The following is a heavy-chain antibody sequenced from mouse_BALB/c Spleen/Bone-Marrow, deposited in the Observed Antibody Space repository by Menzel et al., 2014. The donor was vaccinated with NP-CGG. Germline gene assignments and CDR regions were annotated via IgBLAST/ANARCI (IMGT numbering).Heavy chain of an antibody. D-gene: IGHD2-1*01. J-gene: IGHJ4*01. CDR1: GYEFXSYW. CDR3: ARVYYGNLDY. CDR2: IYPGDGDT. Sequence: VQLQQSGAELVRPGSSVEISCKASGYEFXSYWMNWVKQGPGQGLEWIGQIYPGDGDTNYNGKFKGKATLTADKSSSTAYMQVSSLTSEDSAVYFCARVYYGNLDYWGQGTSVTVSS. V-gene: IGHV1-80*01.